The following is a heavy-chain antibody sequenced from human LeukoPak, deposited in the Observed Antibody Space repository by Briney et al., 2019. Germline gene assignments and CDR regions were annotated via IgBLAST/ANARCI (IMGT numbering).Heavy chain of an antibody. CDR3: AREDSSGWYVFNY. CDR1: GYTFSGNS. Sequence: ASVKVSCKASGYTFSGNSMHWVRQAPGQGLEWMGIINPSGGSTSYAQKFQGRVTMTRDTSTSTVYMELSSLRSEDTAVYYCAREDSSGWYVFNYWGQGTLVTVSS. CDR2: INPSGGST. D-gene: IGHD6-19*01. J-gene: IGHJ4*02. V-gene: IGHV1-46*01.